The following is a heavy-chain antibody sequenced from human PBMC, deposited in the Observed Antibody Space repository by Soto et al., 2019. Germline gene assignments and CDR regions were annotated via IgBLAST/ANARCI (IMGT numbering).Heavy chain of an antibody. J-gene: IGHJ4*02. CDR1: GSSLSTSGVG. D-gene: IGHD6-19*01. CDR2: IYWDDDK. Sequence: SGPTLVNPTQTLTLTCTFSGSSLSTSGVGVGWIRQPPGKALEWLALIYWDDDKRYSPSLKSRLTITKDTSKNQVVLTMTNMDPVDTATYYCAHRRGVAEAHPYDYRGQGTLVTVSS. CDR3: AHRRGVAEAHPYDY. V-gene: IGHV2-5*02.